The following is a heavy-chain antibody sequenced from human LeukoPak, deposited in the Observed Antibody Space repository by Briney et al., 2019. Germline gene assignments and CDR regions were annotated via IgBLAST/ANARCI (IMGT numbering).Heavy chain of an antibody. Sequence: GGSLRLSCAASGFTFSSYNMNWVRQAPGKGLEWVSSISSSSSYIYYADSVKGRFTISRDNAKNSLYLQMNSLRAEDTAVYYCARDSRFDEYLDYWGQGTLVTVSS. CDR1: GFTFSSYN. V-gene: IGHV3-21*01. J-gene: IGHJ4*02. CDR3: ARDSRFDEYLDY. CDR2: ISSSSSYI. D-gene: IGHD2/OR15-2a*01.